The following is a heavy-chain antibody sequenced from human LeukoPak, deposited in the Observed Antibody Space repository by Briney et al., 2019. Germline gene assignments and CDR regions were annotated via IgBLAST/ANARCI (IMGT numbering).Heavy chain of an antibody. CDR3: ARASVAATLFRPYVYYGMDV. Sequence: GGSLRLSCAASGFTFSSYAMHWVRQAPGKGLEWVAVISYDGSNKDYADSVKGRFTISRDTSKNTLYLQMNSLRAEDTAVYYCARASVAATLFRPYVYYGMDVWGQGTTVTVSS. J-gene: IGHJ6*02. D-gene: IGHD2-15*01. CDR1: GFTFSSYA. V-gene: IGHV3-30*04. CDR2: ISYDGSNK.